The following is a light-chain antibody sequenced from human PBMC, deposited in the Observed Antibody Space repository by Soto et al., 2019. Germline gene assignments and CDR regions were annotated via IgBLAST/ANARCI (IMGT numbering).Light chain of an antibody. J-gene: IGKJ1*01. CDR2: AAS. Sequence: DIQMTQSPSSLSVSVGDRVTITCRASQSISNYLNWYQQNPGKAPKLLIYAASSLQSGVPSRFSGSGSGTHFTLTISSLQPEDFATYYCQQSYGTPRFGQGTKVEVK. V-gene: IGKV1-39*01. CDR1: QSISNY. CDR3: QQSYGTPR.